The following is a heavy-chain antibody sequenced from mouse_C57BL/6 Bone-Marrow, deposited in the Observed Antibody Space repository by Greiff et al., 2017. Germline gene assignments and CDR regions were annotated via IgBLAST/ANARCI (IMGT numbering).Heavy chain of an antibody. CDR3: ASPFFLDV. CDR2: ISSGGSYT. CDR1: GFTFSSYG. V-gene: IGHV5-6*01. Sequence: EVQGVESGGDLVKPGGSLKLSCAASGFTFSSYGMSWVRQTPDKRLEWVATISSGGSYTYYPDSVKGRFTISRDNAKNTLYLQMSSLKSEDTAMYYCASPFFLDVWGKGTTVTVSS. J-gene: IGHJ1*03.